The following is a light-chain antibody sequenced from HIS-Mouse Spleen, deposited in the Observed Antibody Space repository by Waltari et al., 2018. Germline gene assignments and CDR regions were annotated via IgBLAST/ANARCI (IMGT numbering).Light chain of an antibody. V-gene: IGLV3-21*03. CDR3: QVWDSSSDHYV. CDR2: DDS. J-gene: IGLJ1*01. CDR1: NIGSKR. Sequence: SYVLTQPPSVSVAPGKTARITCGGNNIGSKRVPWYQQKPGQAPVLVGYDDSDRPSGIPERFSGSNSGNTATLTISRVEAGDEADYYCQVWDSSSDHYVFGTGTKVTVL.